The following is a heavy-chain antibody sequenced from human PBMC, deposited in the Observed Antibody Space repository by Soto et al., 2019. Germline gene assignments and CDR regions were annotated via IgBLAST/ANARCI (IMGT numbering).Heavy chain of an antibody. CDR3: AKVWWLVFVLHYMDV. J-gene: IGHJ6*03. CDR1: GFAFSSYS. Sequence: GGSLRLSCAASGFAFSSYSMNWVRQAPGKGLEWVSYISSSSNTTYYADSVKGRFTISRDNSKNTLYLQMNSLRAEDTAVYYCAKVWWLVFVLHYMDVWGKGTTVTSP. D-gene: IGHD6-19*01. CDR2: ISSSSNTT. V-gene: IGHV3-48*01.